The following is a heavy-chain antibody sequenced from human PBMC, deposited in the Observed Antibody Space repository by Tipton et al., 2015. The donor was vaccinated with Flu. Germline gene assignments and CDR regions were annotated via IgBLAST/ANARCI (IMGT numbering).Heavy chain of an antibody. J-gene: IGHJ4*02. CDR1: GFTFSSYW. CDR2: IKQDGSEK. CDR3: ARSDIVVVVAAFDY. D-gene: IGHD2-15*01. Sequence: SLRLSCAASGFTFSSYWMSWVRQAPGKGLEWVANIKQDGSEKYYVDSVKGRFTISRDNAKNSLYLQMNSLRAEDTAVYYCARSDIVVVVAAFDYWGQGTLVTVSS. V-gene: IGHV3-7*01.